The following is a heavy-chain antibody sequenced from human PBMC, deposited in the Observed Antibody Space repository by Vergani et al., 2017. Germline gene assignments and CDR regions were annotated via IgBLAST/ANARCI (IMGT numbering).Heavy chain of an antibody. Sequence: QVQLVESGGGVVQPGRSLRLSCAASGFSFSSFGFHWVRQAPGKGLEWVAVISYDGSNKYYADSVKGRFTISRDNSKNTLYLQMNSLRAEDTAVYYCAKGTTGTTSGAFDIWGQGTMVTVSS. V-gene: IGHV3-30*18. CDR3: AKGTTGTTSGAFDI. CDR2: ISYDGSNK. J-gene: IGHJ3*02. CDR1: GFSFSSFG. D-gene: IGHD1-1*01.